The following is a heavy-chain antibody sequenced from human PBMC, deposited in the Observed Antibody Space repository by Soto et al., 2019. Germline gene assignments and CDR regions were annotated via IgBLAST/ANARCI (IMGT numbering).Heavy chain of an antibody. CDR3: ARDLGGYNSIAAY. D-gene: IGHD5-12*01. CDR1: GYTITSHY. V-gene: IGHV1-46*01. J-gene: IGHJ4*02. CDR2: INPSGGST. Sequence: ASVKVSCKASGYTITSHYMHLVRQAPGQGLEWMGVINPSGGSTSYTQNLQGRITMTTDTSTSTAYMELRSLRSDDTAVYYCARDLGGYNSIAAYWGQGALVTVSS.